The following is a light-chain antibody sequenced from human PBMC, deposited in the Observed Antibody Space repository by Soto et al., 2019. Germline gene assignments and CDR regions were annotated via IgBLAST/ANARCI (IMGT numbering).Light chain of an antibody. CDR1: QSISGW. CDR2: DVS. Sequence: DIQMTQSPSTLSASVGDRIAITCRASQSISGWLAWYQQKPGKAPKLLIYDVSSLESGLPSRFSGTVSGTEFNLIISSLQPDDFATYCCQQYNSYPWTFGQGTKVEIK. V-gene: IGKV1-5*01. J-gene: IGKJ1*01. CDR3: QQYNSYPWT.